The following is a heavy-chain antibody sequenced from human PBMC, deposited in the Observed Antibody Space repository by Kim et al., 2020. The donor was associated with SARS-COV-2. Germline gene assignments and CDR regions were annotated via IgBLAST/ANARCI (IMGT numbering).Heavy chain of an antibody. J-gene: IGHJ6*03. Sequence: SETLSLTCTVSGGSISSSSYYWGWIRQPPGKGLEWIGSIYYSGSTYYNPSLKSRVTISVDTSKNQFSLKLSSVTAADTAVYYCARGVKTYYDFWSGYSYYYYYYYMDVWGKGTTVTVSS. CDR1: GGSISSSSYY. D-gene: IGHD3-3*01. CDR2: IYYSGST. V-gene: IGHV4-39*01. CDR3: ARGVKTYYDFWSGYSYYYYYYYMDV.